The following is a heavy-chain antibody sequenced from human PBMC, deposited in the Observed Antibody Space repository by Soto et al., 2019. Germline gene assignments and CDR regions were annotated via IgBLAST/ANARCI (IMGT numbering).Heavy chain of an antibody. CDR2: ISAGGGST. J-gene: IGHJ4*02. CDR1: GFTFSSYA. D-gene: IGHD2-21*02. CDR3: AKGTTGAYHPLLHY. V-gene: IGHV3-23*01. Sequence: GGSLRLSCAASGFTFSSYAMNWVRQAPGKGLEWVSTISAGGGSTYYAESVKGRFTISRDNSKNTLYLQMNSLRADDTAVYYCAKGTTGAYHPLLHYWGQGTLVTVSS.